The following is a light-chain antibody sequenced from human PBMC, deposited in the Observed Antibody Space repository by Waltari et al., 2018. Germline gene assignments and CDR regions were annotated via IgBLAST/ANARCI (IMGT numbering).Light chain of an antibody. V-gene: IGLV1-40*01. J-gene: IGLJ2*01. CDR2: GNG. CDR3: QSYDNTSGSI. Sequence: QSGLTQPPSVSGAPGQRVTISCTGSSSNIGAGYDVHWYQLFPGTAPKLLIYGNGNRPSGVPDRFSGSKSGTSASRAITGLQAEDEADYYCQSYDNTSGSIFGGGTKLTVL. CDR1: SSNIGAGYD.